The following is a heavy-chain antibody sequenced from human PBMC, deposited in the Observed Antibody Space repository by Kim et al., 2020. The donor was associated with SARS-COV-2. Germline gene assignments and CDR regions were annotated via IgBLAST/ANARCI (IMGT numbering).Heavy chain of an antibody. CDR2: ISYDGSNK. CDR3: ARERGGSFYGSGSYYPIYYYYCMDV. CDR1: GFTFSSYA. V-gene: IGHV3-30*04. J-gene: IGHJ6*02. D-gene: IGHD3-10*01. Sequence: GGSLRLSCAASGFTFSSYAMHWVRQAPGKGLEWVAVISYDGSNKYYVDSVKGRFTISRDNSKNTLYLQMNSLRAEDTAVYYCARERGGSFYGSGSYYPIYYYYCMDVWGQGTTVTVSS.